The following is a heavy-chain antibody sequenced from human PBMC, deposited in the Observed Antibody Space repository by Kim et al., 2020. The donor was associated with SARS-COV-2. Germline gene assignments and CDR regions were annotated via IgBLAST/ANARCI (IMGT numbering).Heavy chain of an antibody. Sequence: NPSLKSRVTISVDTSKNQFARKLSSVTAADTAVYYCARDWKFGEFRWFDPWGQGTLVTVSS. J-gene: IGHJ5*02. D-gene: IGHD3-10*01. V-gene: IGHV4-59*01. CDR3: ARDWKFGEFRWFDP.